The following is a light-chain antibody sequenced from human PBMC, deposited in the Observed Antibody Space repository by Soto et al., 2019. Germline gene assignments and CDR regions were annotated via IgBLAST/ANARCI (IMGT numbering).Light chain of an antibody. Sequence: QSVLTQPRSVSGSPGQSVTISCTGTSSDVGAYNYVSWYQQHPGKAPKLMIYDVIKRPSGVPDRFSGSKSGNTASLTISGLQAEDEADYYCSSFTSSSTYVFGTGTKLTVL. CDR1: SSDVGAYNY. CDR2: DVI. CDR3: SSFTSSSTYV. J-gene: IGLJ1*01. V-gene: IGLV2-11*01.